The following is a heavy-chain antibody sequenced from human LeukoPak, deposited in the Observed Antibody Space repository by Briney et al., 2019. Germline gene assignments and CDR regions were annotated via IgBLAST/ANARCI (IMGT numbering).Heavy chain of an antibody. J-gene: IGHJ3*02. V-gene: IGHV4-4*07. CDR1: GGSISSYY. D-gene: IGHD3-22*01. CDR3: ARTYYDSSGIYYSSSAFDI. Sequence: PSETLSLTCTVSGGSISSYYWSWIRQPAGKGLEWIGRIYTSGSTNYNPSLKSRVTMSVDTSKNQFSLKLSSVTAADTAVYYCARTYYDSSGIYYSSSAFDIWGQGTMVTVSS. CDR2: IYTSGST.